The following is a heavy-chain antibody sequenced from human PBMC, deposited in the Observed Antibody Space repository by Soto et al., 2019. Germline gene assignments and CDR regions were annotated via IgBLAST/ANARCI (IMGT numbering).Heavy chain of an antibody. Sequence: SVKVSCKASGGTFSSYAISWVRQAPGQGLEWMGGIIPIFGTANYAQKFQGRVTITADESTSTAYMELSSLRSEDTAVYYCARVGVDCSGGSCDDNWFDPWGQGTLVTVS. D-gene: IGHD2-15*01. V-gene: IGHV1-69*13. J-gene: IGHJ5*02. CDR3: ARVGVDCSGGSCDDNWFDP. CDR2: IIPIFGTA. CDR1: GGTFSSYA.